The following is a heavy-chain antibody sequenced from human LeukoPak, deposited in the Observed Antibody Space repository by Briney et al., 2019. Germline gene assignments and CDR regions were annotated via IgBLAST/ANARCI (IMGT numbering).Heavy chain of an antibody. CDR3: ASLQTYSNYPSGGY. J-gene: IGHJ4*02. V-gene: IGHV3-9*01. Sequence: GGSLRLSCAASGFTFDDYAMHWVRQAPGKGLEWVSGISWNSGSIGYADSVKGRFTISRDNAKNSLYLQMNSLRAEDTAVYYCASLQTYSNYPSGGYWGQGTLVTVSS. D-gene: IGHD4-11*01. CDR1: GFTFDDYA. CDR2: ISWNSGSI.